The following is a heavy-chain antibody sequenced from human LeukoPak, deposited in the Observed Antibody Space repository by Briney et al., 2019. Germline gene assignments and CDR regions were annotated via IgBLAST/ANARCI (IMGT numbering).Heavy chain of an antibody. D-gene: IGHD3-10*01. J-gene: IGHJ4*02. V-gene: IGHV3-23*01. Sequence: GGSLRLSCAASGFTFRHCAMSWVRQAPGKGLEWVSGISGTRYNTYYADSVKGRFTISRDNSKNTLYLQMNRLGAEDTAVYYCAKHVSGSLFYFDYWGQRTLVTVSS. CDR3: AKHVSGSLFYFDY. CDR2: ISGTRYNT. CDR1: GFTFRHCA.